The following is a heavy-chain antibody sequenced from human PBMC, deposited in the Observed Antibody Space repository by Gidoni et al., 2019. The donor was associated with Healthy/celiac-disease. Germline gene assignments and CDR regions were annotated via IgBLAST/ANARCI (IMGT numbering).Heavy chain of an antibody. V-gene: IGHV4-34*01. D-gene: IGHD2-21*02. J-gene: IGHJ4*02. CDR1: GGSFSGYY. CDR3: ARLRAYCGGDCAQNLDY. Sequence: VQLQQWRSALLKPSETLSLTCAVYGGSFSGYYWSWIRQPPGKGLEWIGEINHRGSTNYNTSHKSRVTISVDTSKNQFSLKLSYVTAADTAVYYCARLRAYCGGDCAQNLDYWGQGTLVTVSA. CDR2: INHRGST.